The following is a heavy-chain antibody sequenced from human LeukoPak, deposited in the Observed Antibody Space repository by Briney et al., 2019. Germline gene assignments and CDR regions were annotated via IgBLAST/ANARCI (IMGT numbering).Heavy chain of an antibody. CDR3: ARASRGPMIDYSGSCSPLDF. J-gene: IGHJ4*02. D-gene: IGHD3-10*01. CDR1: RVSLTSLY. Sequence: PPETLSLTCTLSRVSLTSLYCGTIRQAPGKGLEWIGYIFYNGNTNYNPSLKSRVTISVDTSMNQFSLKLSSVTAADTAAYCCARASRGPMIDYSGSCSPLDFCGQGTLVTVSS. CDR2: IFYNGNT. V-gene: IGHV4-59*11.